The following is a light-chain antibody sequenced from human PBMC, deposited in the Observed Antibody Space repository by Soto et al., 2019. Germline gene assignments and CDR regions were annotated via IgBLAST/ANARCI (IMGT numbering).Light chain of an antibody. CDR1: SSNIGAGYD. J-gene: IGLJ1*01. CDR3: QSYDSSLSGSYV. V-gene: IGLV1-40*01. CDR2: NNN. Sequence: QSVLTQPPSVCGAPGQRVTISCTGSSSNIGAGYDVHWYQRLPGTAPKVLIYNNNNRPSGVPDRFSGSKSGTSASLAITGLQAEDEADYYCQSYDSSLSGSYVFGTGTKLTVL.